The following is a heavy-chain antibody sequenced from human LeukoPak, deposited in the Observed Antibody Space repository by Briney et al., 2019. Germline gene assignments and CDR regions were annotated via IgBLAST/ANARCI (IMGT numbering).Heavy chain of an antibody. CDR3: ARRDYNNFKTFDI. J-gene: IGHJ3*02. V-gene: IGHV5-51*01. CDR1: GYSFTTHW. CDR2: IYPGDSDT. D-gene: IGHD4-4*01. Sequence: GESLKISCKGSGYSFTTHWIGWVRQMPGKGLEWMGIIYPGDSDTRYGPSFQGQVTISADKSISTAYLQWSSLKASDTAKYFCARRDYNNFKTFDIWGQGTMVTVSS.